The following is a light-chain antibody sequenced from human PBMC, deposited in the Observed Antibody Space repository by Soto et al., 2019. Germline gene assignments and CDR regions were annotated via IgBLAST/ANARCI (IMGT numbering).Light chain of an antibody. V-gene: IGKV1-5*01. CDR2: SLS. CDR1: QRIRGW. J-gene: IGKJ1*01. CDR3: QHYDNRERIP. Sequence: DIRMTQCPSTLSGSMVETVTXTCRASQRIRGWLAWQQERPEKAPKLLIYSLSAGERGDQPRFSGSYSRKEFPLTMGSLQPKAFAVCYCQHYDNRERIPFGQG.